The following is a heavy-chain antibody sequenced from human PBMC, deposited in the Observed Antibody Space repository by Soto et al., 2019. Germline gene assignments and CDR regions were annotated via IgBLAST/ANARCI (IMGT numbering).Heavy chain of an antibody. CDR3: ARSHKANYFYAMGV. V-gene: IGHV1-69*01. Sequence: QVQLVQSGAEVKMPGSSVRVSCKASGGSFSNYAISWVRQAPGQGLEWMGGIIPMFGIGNYAEKFLGRVTITADESTSTSHMELSSPRSEATAAYFCARSHKANYFYAMGVWGQGTTVTVS. CDR2: IIPMFGIG. J-gene: IGHJ6*02. CDR1: GGSFSNYA.